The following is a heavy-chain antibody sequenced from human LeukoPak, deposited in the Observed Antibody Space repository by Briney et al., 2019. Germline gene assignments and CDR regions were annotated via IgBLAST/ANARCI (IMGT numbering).Heavy chain of an antibody. D-gene: IGHD3-22*01. CDR2: IYHSGST. CDR1: GGSISSGGYS. CDR3: ARGKSYYDSSGYYSLYFDY. V-gene: IGHV4-30-2*01. J-gene: IGHJ4*02. Sequence: KPSETLSLTCAVSGGSISSGGYSWSWIRQPPGKGLEWIGYIYHSGSTYYNPSLKSRVTISVDRSKNQFSLKLSSVTAADTAVYYCARGKSYYDSSGYYSLYFDYWGQGTLVTVSS.